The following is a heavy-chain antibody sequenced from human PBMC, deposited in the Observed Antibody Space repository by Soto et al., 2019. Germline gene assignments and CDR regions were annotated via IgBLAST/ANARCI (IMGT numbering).Heavy chain of an antibody. V-gene: IGHV2-5*02. Sequence: QITLKESGPTLVKPTQTLTLTCTFSGFSLTTRGVGVGWIRQPPGKDLECRALIYWDDDKRYSPSLQSRLSITKNTSKNQIVLTMTNIDPMNTAKYYCAPTPNYYQHDWFAPWGQGTLVSVSS. J-gene: IGHJ5*02. CDR2: IYWDDDK. CDR3: APTPNYYQHDWFAP. CDR1: GFSLTTRGVG. D-gene: IGHD3-10*01.